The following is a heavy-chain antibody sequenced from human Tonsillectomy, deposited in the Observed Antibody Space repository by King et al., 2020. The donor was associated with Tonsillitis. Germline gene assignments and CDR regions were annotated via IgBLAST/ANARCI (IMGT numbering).Heavy chain of an antibody. V-gene: IGHV3-21*01. Sequence: QLVQSGGGLVKPGGSLRLSCAASGFTFSSYSMNWVRQAPRKGLEWVSSISSSSSYIFYADSVKGRFTISRDNAKNSLYLQMNSLRAEDTAVYYCARGGSPGGWYLDYWGQGTLVTVSS. CDR2: ISSSSSYI. CDR3: ARGGSPGGWYLDY. J-gene: IGHJ4*02. CDR1: GFTFSSYS. D-gene: IGHD6-19*01.